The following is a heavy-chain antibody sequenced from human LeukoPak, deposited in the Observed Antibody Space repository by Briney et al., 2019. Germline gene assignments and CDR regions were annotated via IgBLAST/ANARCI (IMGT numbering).Heavy chain of an antibody. CDR1: GFTVSSNY. J-gene: IGHJ4*02. D-gene: IGHD5-18*01. CDR3: ARGGYSYGGPDYFDY. CDR2: IYSGGST. V-gene: IGHV3-66*01. Sequence: GGSLRLSCAASGFTVSSNYMSWVRQAPGKGLEWVSVIYSGGSTYYADSVKGRFTISRDNSKNTLYLQMNSLRAEDTAVYYCARGGYSYGGPDYFDYWGQGTLVTVSS.